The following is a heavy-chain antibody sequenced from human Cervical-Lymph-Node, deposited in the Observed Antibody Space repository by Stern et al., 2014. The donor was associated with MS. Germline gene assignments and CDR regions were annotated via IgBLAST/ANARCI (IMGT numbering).Heavy chain of an antibody. CDR3: AHSRVKYCRGGTCYSSLFDY. CDR2: LYWDADK. Sequence: VTLKESCPTLVKPTQTVTLTCTLSGFSVTTAGVGVGWLRQPPGKALEWLALLYWDADKLNSPSLKNRLTITKDTSKNQVVLTMTNVDPVDTATYYCAHSRVKYCRGGTCYSSLFDYWGQGTLVTVSS. J-gene: IGHJ4*02. CDR1: GFSVTTAGVG. V-gene: IGHV2-5*02. D-gene: IGHD2-15*01.